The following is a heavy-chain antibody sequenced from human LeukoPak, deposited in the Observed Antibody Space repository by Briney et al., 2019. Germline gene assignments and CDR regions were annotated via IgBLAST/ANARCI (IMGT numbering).Heavy chain of an antibody. CDR2: IKEDGSEM. CDR3: ARDSPGSSRFYHYYGLDV. CDR1: RFAFSTYW. D-gene: IGHD6-6*01. J-gene: IGHJ6*02. V-gene: IGHV3-7*05. Sequence: GGSLRLSCAAWRFAFSTYWMSWVRQAPGKGLEWVANIKEDGSEMYYVGSVKGRFTIYRDNAKNSLYLQMNRLRAEDTAVYYCARDSPGSSRFYHYYGLDVWGQGTTVTVSS.